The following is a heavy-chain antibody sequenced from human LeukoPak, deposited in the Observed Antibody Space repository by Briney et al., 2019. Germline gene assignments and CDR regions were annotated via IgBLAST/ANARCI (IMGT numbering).Heavy chain of an antibody. CDR2: ISSSGSTI. Sequence: PGGSLRLSCAASGFTFSSYAMSWVRQAPGKGLEWVSYISSSGSTIYYADSVKGRFTISRDNAKNSLYLQMNSLRAEDTAVYYCARDLWFGETRFDYWGQGTLVTVSS. CDR3: ARDLWFGETRFDY. D-gene: IGHD3-10*01. V-gene: IGHV3-48*03. CDR1: GFTFSSYA. J-gene: IGHJ4*02.